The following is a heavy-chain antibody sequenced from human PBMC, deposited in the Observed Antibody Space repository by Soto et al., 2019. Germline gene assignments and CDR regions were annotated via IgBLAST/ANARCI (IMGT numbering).Heavy chain of an antibody. V-gene: IGHV1-8*01. CDR2: MNPSTGNS. CDR3: ARRAETNGWNGFGADKYYFDF. Sequence: ASVKVSCKASGYTFTGYDIYWVRQATGQGLEWMGWMNPSTGNSGYAQKFQGRVTMTSDTSISTAHMELSSLRSEDTAVYYCARRAETNGWNGFGADKYYFDFWGQGTLVTVSS. J-gene: IGHJ4*02. CDR1: GYTFTGYD. D-gene: IGHD1-1*01.